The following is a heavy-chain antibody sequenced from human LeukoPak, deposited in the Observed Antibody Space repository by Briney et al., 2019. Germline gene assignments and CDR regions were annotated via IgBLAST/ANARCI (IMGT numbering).Heavy chain of an antibody. CDR2: TYYRSKLYN. CDR1: GDSVSSNSAA. V-gene: IGHV6-1*01. Sequence: SQTLSLTCAISGDSVSSNSAAWNWIRQSPSRGLEWLGRTYYRSKLYNDYAVSVKSRITINPDTSKNQFYLQLNSVTPEDTAVYYCAREEVVVVAATPHYYYYGMDVWGQGTTVTVSS. D-gene: IGHD2-15*01. CDR3: AREEVVVVAATPHYYYYGMDV. J-gene: IGHJ6*02.